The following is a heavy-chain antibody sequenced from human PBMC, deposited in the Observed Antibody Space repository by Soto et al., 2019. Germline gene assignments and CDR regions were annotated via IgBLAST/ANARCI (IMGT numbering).Heavy chain of an antibody. CDR1: GGSFSGYY. CDR3: ARGHCSGGSCYFGSTWFDP. V-gene: IGHV4-34*01. CDR2: INHSGST. J-gene: IGHJ5*02. D-gene: IGHD2-15*01. Sequence: SETLSLTCAVYGGSFSGYYWSWIRQPPGKGLEWIGEINHSGSTNYNPSLKSRVTISVDTSKNQFSLKLSSVTAADTAVYYCARGHCSGGSCYFGSTWFDPWGQGTLVTVSS.